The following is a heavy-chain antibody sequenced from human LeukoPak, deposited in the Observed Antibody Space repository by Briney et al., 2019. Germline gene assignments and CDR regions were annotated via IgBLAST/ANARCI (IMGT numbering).Heavy chain of an antibody. Sequence: GGSLRLSCAASGFTFSSYGMHWVRQAPGKGLEWVAVISYDGSNKYYADSVKGRFTIPRDNSKNTLYLQMNSLRAEDTAVYYCAKVSNCSSTSCPFDYWGQGTLVTVSS. CDR3: AKVSNCSSTSCPFDY. CDR2: ISYDGSNK. CDR1: GFTFSSYG. V-gene: IGHV3-30*18. J-gene: IGHJ4*02. D-gene: IGHD2-2*01.